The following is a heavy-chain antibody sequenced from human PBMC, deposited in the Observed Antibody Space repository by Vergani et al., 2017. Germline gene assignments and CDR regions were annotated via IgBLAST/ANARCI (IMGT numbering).Heavy chain of an antibody. J-gene: IGHJ4*02. Sequence: QVQLVQSGAEVKKPGASVKVSCKASGYTFTSYDINWVRQATGQGLEWMGWMNPNSGNTGYAQKFQGRVTMTRNTSISTAYMELSSLRSEDTAVYYCARGGRMVIWFGELLPYYFDYWGQGNLVNVSS. V-gene: IGHV1-8*01. CDR3: ARGGRMVIWFGELLPYYFDY. D-gene: IGHD3-10*01. CDR2: MNPNSGNT. CDR1: GYTFTSYD.